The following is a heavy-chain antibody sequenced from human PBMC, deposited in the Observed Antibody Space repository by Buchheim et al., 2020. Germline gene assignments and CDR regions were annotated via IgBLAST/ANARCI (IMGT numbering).Heavy chain of an antibody. CDR3: ARDQGGGYPLDY. J-gene: IGHJ4*02. CDR1: GFTFSSYA. Sequence: QVQLVESGGGVVQPGRSLRLSCAASGFTFSSYAMHWVRQAPGKGLEWVAVISYDGSNKYYADSVKGRFTISRDNSKNTLYLQMNSLRAEDTAVYYCARDQGGGYPLDYWGQGTL. CDR2: ISYDGSNK. D-gene: IGHD5-12*01. V-gene: IGHV3-30*01.